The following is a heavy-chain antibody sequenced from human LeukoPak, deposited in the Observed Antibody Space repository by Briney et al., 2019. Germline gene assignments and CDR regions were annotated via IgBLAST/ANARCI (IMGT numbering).Heavy chain of an antibody. CDR3: ARGRLVRADY. V-gene: IGHV4-34*01. Sequence: PSETLSLTCAVYGGSFCGYYWSWIRHPPGKGLEWIGEIKHSGSTNYNPSLKSRVTISVDTSKNQFSLKLSSVTAADTAVYYCARGRLVRADYWGQGTLVTVSS. CDR1: GGSFCGYY. CDR2: IKHSGST. J-gene: IGHJ4*02. D-gene: IGHD3-22*01.